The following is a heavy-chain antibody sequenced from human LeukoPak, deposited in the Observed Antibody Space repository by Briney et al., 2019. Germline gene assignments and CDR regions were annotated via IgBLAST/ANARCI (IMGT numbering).Heavy chain of an antibody. Sequence: PGGSLRLSCAASGFSFRDFWMTWVRQAPGKGLESVANINQGGSVKYYVDSVKGRFTISRDGAKSSLYVQMNSLRDEDTAVYYCARFGYSGWNLEYWGQGTLVTVSS. CDR3: ARFGYSGWNLEY. V-gene: IGHV3-7*01. D-gene: IGHD5-12*01. CDR2: INQGGSVK. CDR1: GFSFRDFW. J-gene: IGHJ4*02.